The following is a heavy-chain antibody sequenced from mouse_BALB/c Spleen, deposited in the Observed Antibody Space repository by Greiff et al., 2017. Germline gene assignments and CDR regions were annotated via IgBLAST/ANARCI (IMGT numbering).Heavy chain of an antibody. CDR1: GYSITSDYA. D-gene: IGHD3-3*01. CDR3: ARGGDEDYFDY. CDR2: ISYSGST. J-gene: IGHJ2*01. V-gene: IGHV3-2*02. Sequence: EVKLLESGPGLVKPSQSLSLTCTVTGYSITSDYAWNWIRQFPGNQLEWMGYISYSGSTSYNPSLKSRISITRDTSKNQFFLQLNSVTTEDTATYYCARGGDEDYFDYWGQGTTLTVSS.